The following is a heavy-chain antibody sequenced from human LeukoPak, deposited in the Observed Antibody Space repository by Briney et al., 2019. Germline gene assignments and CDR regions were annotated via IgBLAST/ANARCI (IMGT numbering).Heavy chain of an antibody. CDR3: ARGDIVVLPAGIPHNSFDP. V-gene: IGHV1-18*01. Sequence: ASVKVSCKASGYTFTGYGISWVRQAPGQGPEWMGWISAYKGNTNYAQKFQGRVTMTTDTSTSTAYMELRSLRSDDTAVYYCARGDIVVLPAGIPHNSFDPWGQGTLVTVSS. J-gene: IGHJ5*02. CDR1: GYTFTGYG. CDR2: ISAYKGNT. D-gene: IGHD2-2*02.